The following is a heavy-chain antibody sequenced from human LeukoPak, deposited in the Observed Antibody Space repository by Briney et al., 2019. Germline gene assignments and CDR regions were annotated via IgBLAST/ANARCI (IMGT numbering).Heavy chain of an antibody. CDR1: GGSISSYY. V-gene: IGHV4-59*08. J-gene: IGHJ4*02. Sequence: PSETLSLTCTVSGGSISSYYWSWIRQPPGKGLEWIGYIYYSGSTNYNPSLKSRVTISVDTSKNQFSLKLSSVTAAVTAVYYCARYYGSGSGYFDYWGQGTLVTVSS. CDR3: ARYYGSGSGYFDY. CDR2: IYYSGST. D-gene: IGHD3-10*01.